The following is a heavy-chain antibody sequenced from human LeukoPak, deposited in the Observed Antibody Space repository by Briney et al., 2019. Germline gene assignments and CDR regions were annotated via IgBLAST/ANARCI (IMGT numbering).Heavy chain of an antibody. J-gene: IGHJ5*02. CDR1: GGSISSYY. CDR2: IYNSGST. V-gene: IGHV4-59*01. Sequence: PSETLSLTCTVPGGSISSYYWNWIRQPPGKGLEWIGHIYNSGSTNYNPSLKSRVTISVDTSKSQFSLKLSSVTAADTAVYYCVKDGSGSYYNWFDPWGQGTLVTVSS. CDR3: VKDGSGSYYNWFDP. D-gene: IGHD1-26*01.